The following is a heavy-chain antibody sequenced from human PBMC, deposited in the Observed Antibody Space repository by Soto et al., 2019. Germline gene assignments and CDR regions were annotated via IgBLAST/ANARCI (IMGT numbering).Heavy chain of an antibody. CDR3: ARAHCGGDCYSGVDY. CDR2: INPNSGGT. CDR1: GYTFTGYY. J-gene: IGHJ4*02. V-gene: IGHV1-2*04. Sequence: QVQLVQSGAEVKKPGASVKVSYKASGYTFTGYYMHWVRQAPGQGLEWMGWINPNSGGTNYAQKFQGLVTMTRDTSISTAYMELSRLRSDDTAVYYCARAHCGGDCYSGVDYWGQGTLVTVSS. D-gene: IGHD2-21*02.